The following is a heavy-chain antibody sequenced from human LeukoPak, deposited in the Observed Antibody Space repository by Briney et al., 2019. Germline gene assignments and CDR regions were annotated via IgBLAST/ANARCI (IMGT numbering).Heavy chain of an antibody. CDR1: GYSFTSYW. Sequence: PGESLKISCKGSGYSFTSYWIGWVRQMPGKGLEWMGIIYPGDSDTRYSPSFQGQVTISADKSISTAYLQWSSLKASDTAMYYYARRGYSYGYSYYYYMDVWGKGTTVTVSS. V-gene: IGHV5-51*01. CDR3: ARRGYSYGYSYYYYMDV. J-gene: IGHJ6*03. CDR2: IYPGDSDT. D-gene: IGHD5-18*01.